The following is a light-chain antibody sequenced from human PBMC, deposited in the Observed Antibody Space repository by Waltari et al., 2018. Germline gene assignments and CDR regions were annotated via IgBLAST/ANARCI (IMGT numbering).Light chain of an antibody. CDR1: SSNIGRNT. V-gene: IGLV1-44*01. J-gene: IGLJ2*01. Sequence: QSVLTPPPSASGTPGQRVTISCSGSSSNIGRNTLNWYQQLPGTAPKLLISSNNQRPSGVPDRFSGSKSGTSASLAISGLQSEDEADYYCAAWDDSLGVVFGGGTKLTVL. CDR2: SNN. CDR3: AAWDDSLGVV.